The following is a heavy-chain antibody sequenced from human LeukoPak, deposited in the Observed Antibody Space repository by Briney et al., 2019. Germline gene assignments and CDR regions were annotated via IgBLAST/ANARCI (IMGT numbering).Heavy chain of an antibody. CDR1: GYTFTNYG. J-gene: IGHJ6*02. D-gene: IGHD2-15*01. V-gene: IGHV1-18*01. CDR3: ARAGGGGTRGYYYGMDV. CDR2: ISAYNGNT. Sequence: ASVKVSCKASGYTFTNYGISWVRQAPGQGLEWMGWISAYNGNTNYAQKFQGRVTMTRDTSTSTVYMELSSLRSEDTAVYYCARAGGGGTRGYYYGMDVWGQGTTVTVSS.